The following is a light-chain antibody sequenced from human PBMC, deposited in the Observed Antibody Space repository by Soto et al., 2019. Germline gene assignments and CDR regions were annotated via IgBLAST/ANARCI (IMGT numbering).Light chain of an antibody. Sequence: DIQMTQSPSSVSASVGDTVTVTCRASQGISRWLAWYQQKPGKAPRLLIYAASSLQNGVPPRFSGTDSGTHFSLTISSLQPGDSATYFCQQTRDFPLTFGGGTRVEIK. CDR2: AAS. V-gene: IGKV1-12*01. J-gene: IGKJ4*01. CDR3: QQTRDFPLT. CDR1: QGISRW.